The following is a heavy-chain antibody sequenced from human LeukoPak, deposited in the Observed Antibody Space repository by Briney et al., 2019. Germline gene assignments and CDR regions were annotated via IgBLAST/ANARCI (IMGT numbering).Heavy chain of an antibody. J-gene: IGHJ4*02. CDR3: ARKERRGTNDY. D-gene: IGHD3-10*01. V-gene: IGHV3-11*06. CDR2: ISSSSSYI. Sequence: GGSLRLSCAASGFTFSDYYMSWIRQAPGKGLEWVSSISSSSSYIYYADSVKGRFTISRDNAKNSLYLQMNSLRAEDTAVYYCARKERRGTNDYWGQGTLVTVSS. CDR1: GFTFSDYY.